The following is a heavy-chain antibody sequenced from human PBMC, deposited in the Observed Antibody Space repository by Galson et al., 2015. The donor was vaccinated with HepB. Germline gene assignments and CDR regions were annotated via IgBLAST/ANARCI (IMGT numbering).Heavy chain of an antibody. CDR3: ATRGDRRELISSGLDY. CDR2: IIPIFGTP. D-gene: IGHD6-19*01. J-gene: IGHJ4*02. Sequence: SVKVSCKASGGTFSSYAISWVRQAPGQGLEWMGGIIPIFGTPNYAQKFQGRVTITADKSTSTAYMELYSLRSEDTAVYYCATRGDRRELISSGLDYWGQGTLVTVSS. CDR1: GGTFSSYA. V-gene: IGHV1-69*06.